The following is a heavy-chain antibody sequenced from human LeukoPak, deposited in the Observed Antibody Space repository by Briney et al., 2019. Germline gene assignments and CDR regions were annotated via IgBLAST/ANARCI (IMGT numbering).Heavy chain of an antibody. J-gene: IGHJ4*02. CDR3: ARGEYYYDGGY. CDR1: GFPFNRYP. CDR2: ISGNGGST. D-gene: IGHD3-22*01. V-gene: IGHV3-64*04. Sequence: GGPLRLPCSASGFPFNRYPMHWVRQAPGKGLEYVSAISGNGGSTYYADSVKGRFTISRDNSKNSLYLQMKSLRAEDTAVYYCARGEYYYDGGYWGQGTLVTVSS.